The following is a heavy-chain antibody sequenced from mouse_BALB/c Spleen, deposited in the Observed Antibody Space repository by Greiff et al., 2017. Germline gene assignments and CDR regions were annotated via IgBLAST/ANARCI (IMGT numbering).Heavy chain of an antibody. CDR1: GFTFSDYY. V-gene: IGHV5-4*02. J-gene: IGHJ4*01. CDR3: ARDGGYDYFYAMDY. D-gene: IGHD2-4*01. CDR2: ISDGGSYT. Sequence: EVQRVESGGGLVKPGGSLKLSCAASGFTFSDYYMYWVRQTPEKRLEWVATISDGGSYTYYPDSVKGRFTISRDNAKNNLYLQMSSLKSEDTAMYYCARDGGYDYFYAMDYWGQGTSVTVSS.